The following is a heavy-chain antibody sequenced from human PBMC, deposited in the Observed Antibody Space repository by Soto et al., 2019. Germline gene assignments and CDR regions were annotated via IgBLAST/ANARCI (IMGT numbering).Heavy chain of an antibody. J-gene: IGHJ6*03. CDR1: GYTFTSYD. CDR3: ARGGVEYYDFWSGYYITSDYYYYMDV. CDR2: MNPNSGNT. V-gene: IGHV1-8*01. D-gene: IGHD3-3*01. Sequence: ASVKVSCKASGYTFTSYDINWVRQATGQGLEWMGWMNPNSGNTGYAQKFQGRVTMTRNTSISTAYMELSSLRSEDTAVYYCARGGVEYYDFWSGYYITSDYYYYMDVWGIGTTVTVSS.